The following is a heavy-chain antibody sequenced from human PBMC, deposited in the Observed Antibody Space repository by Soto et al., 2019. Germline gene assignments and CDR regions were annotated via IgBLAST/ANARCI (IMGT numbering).Heavy chain of an antibody. J-gene: IGHJ3*01. CDR3: EGSWT. V-gene: IGHV3-23*01. CDR1: GFNTRNYL. D-gene: IGHD5-12*01. CDR2: MSVSGAT. Sequence: EVQLLESGGGLVQPGGSLRLSCEVSGFNTRNYLMSWVRQAPGKGLEWVSGMSVSGATQYADSVKGRFTISKDFSKNTLYLHMNNLRAEDTAVYHCEGSWTWGQGTMVTASS.